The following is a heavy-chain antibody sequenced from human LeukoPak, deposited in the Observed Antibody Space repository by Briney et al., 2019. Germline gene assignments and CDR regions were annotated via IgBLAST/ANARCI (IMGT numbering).Heavy chain of an antibody. CDR3: AREKVLRPWYYYYYGMDV. J-gene: IGHJ6*02. V-gene: IGHV4-34*01. D-gene: IGHD3-3*01. Sequence: PSETLSLTCAVYGGSFSGYYWSWIRQPPGKGLEWIGEINHSGGTNYNPSLKSRVTISVDTSKNQFSLKLSSVTAADTAVYYCAREKVLRPWYYYYYGMDVWGQGTTVTVSS. CDR1: GGSFSGYY. CDR2: INHSGGT.